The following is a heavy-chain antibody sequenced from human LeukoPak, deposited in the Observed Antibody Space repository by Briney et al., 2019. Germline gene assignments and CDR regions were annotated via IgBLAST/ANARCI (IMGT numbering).Heavy chain of an antibody. V-gene: IGHV3-11*04. CDR1: GFTFSDYY. D-gene: IGHD2-15*01. CDR2: ISSSGNTI. CDR3: AKDGGSDPDSFDI. Sequence: GGSLRLSCAASGFTFSDYYMNWIRQAPGKGLEWVSYISSSGNTIYYADSVKGRFTISRDNAKNSLYLQMNSLRAEDTAVYYCAKDGGSDPDSFDIWGQGTMVTVSS. J-gene: IGHJ3*02.